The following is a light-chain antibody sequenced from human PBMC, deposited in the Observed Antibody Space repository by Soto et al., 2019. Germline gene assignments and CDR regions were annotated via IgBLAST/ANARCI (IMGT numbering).Light chain of an antibody. CDR1: QSVSSRS. J-gene: IGKJ1*01. CDR2: DAS. CDR3: QQYNNWPLP. Sequence: EIVLTQSPGTLALSPGERATLSCRASQSVSSRSLAWYQQKPGQAPRLLIFDASSRATGIPDRFSGSGSGTEFTLTISSLQSEDFAVYSCQQYNNWPLPFGQGTKV. V-gene: IGKV3-20*01.